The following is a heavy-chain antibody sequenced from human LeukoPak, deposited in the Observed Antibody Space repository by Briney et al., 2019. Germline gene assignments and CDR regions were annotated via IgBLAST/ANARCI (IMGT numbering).Heavy chain of an antibody. CDR1: GYTFTSYG. V-gene: IGHV1-18*01. CDR3: ARVSWGDYNDLPYYFDY. D-gene: IGHD4-17*01. J-gene: IGHJ4*02. Sequence: ASVKVSCKASGYTFTSYGISWVRQAPGQGLEWMGWISAYNGNTNYAQKLQGRVTMTTDTSTSTAYMELRSLRSDDTAVYYCARVSWGDYNDLPYYFDYWGQGTLVTVSS. CDR2: ISAYNGNT.